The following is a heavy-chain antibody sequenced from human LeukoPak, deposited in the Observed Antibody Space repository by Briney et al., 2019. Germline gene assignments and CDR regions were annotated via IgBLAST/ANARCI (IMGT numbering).Heavy chain of an antibody. Sequence: SETLSLTCTVSGNSISSGYYWGWIRQPPGKGLKWIGSISHSGNTYYNPSLKSRVTISVDTSKNQFSLKLSSVTAADTAVYYCARTGSGRTNYYYYMDVWGKGTTVTISS. J-gene: IGHJ6*03. CDR1: GNSISSGYY. D-gene: IGHD6-19*01. V-gene: IGHV4-38-2*02. CDR2: ISHSGNT. CDR3: ARTGSGRTNYYYYMDV.